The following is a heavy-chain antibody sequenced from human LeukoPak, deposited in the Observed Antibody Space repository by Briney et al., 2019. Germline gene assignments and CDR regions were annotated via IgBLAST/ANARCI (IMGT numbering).Heavy chain of an antibody. D-gene: IGHD4-23*01. CDR2: ISYDGSNK. CDR1: EFTFSSYA. V-gene: IGHV3-30-3*01. Sequence: GGSLRLSCAASEFTFSSYAMHWVRQAPGKGLEWVAVISYDGSNKYYADSVKGRFTISRDNSKNTLYLQMNSLRAEDTAVYYCARDLYGGNSFDYWGQGTLVTVSS. CDR3: ARDLYGGNSFDY. J-gene: IGHJ4*02.